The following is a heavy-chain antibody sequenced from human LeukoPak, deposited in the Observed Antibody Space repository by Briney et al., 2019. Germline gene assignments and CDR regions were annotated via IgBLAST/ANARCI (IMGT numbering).Heavy chain of an antibody. CDR2: INYSGGT. CDR3: ARDGGRYRNDAFDF. D-gene: IGHD1-26*01. Sequence: SETLSRTCTVSGGSIRNYFWSWIRQPPGKGLEWIGYINYSGGTNYNPFLKSRVTISVDTSKNQFSLKLNSVTAADTAVYYCARDGGRYRNDAFDFWGQGTVVTVSS. J-gene: IGHJ3*01. CDR1: GGSIRNYF. V-gene: IGHV4-59*01.